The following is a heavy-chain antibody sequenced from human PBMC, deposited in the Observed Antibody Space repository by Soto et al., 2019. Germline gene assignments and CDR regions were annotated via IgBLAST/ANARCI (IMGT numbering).Heavy chain of an antibody. CDR3: ARDRNDYIWGSYRTHVHAFDI. Sequence: SGFTFDDYAMHWVRQAPGKGLEWVSGISWNSGSIGYADSVKGRFTISRDNAKNSLYLQMNSLRAEDTAVYYCARDRNDYIWGSYRTHVHAFDIWGQGTMVTVSS. D-gene: IGHD3-16*02. V-gene: IGHV3-9*01. CDR2: ISWNSGSI. CDR1: GFTFDDYA. J-gene: IGHJ3*02.